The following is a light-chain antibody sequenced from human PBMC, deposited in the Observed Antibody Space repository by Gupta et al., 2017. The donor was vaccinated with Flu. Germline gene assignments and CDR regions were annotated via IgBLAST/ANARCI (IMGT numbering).Light chain of an antibody. CDR1: QHIITY. CDR3: HRSLSAGYT. CDR2: AAS. V-gene: IGKV1-39*01. J-gene: IGKJ2*01. Sequence: PSSLSASVGDAVTITCRASQHIITYVNRHQHEPGSAPQLLIYAASNFQSPVPSRFSGTGSGTQFTLSIIRLEAADFATYSCHRSLSAGYTFGQGTKLEIK.